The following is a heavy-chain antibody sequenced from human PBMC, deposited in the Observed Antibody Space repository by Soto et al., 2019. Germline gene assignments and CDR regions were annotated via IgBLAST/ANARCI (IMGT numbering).Heavy chain of an antibody. D-gene: IGHD6-13*01. V-gene: IGHV2-5*02. CDR3: AHRPGSEIAAGTENFDY. CDR1: GFSLSTSGVG. J-gene: IGHJ4*02. CDR2: IYWDDDK. Sequence: QITLKESGPPLVKPTQTLTLTCTFSGFSLSTSGVGVGWIRQPPGKALEWLALIYWDDDKRYSPSLKSRLTITKDTSKNQVVLTMTNMDPVDTATYYCAHRPGSEIAAGTENFDYWGQGTLVTVSS.